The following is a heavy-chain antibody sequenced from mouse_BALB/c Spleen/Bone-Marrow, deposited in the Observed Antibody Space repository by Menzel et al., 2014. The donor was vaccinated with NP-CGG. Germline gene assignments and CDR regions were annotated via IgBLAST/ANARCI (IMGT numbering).Heavy chain of an antibody. CDR1: GYTFTSYF. D-gene: IGHD1-1*01. CDR2: IYPGDGST. CDR3: ARGDYDYGSGRAWFVY. V-gene: IGHV1S56*01. Sequence: VQLQQSGPELVKPGASAKMSCTASGYTFTSYFIHWVKQRPGQGLEWIGWIYPGDGSTKYNEKFKGKTTLTADKSSNEAYMLLSSLTSEDYAIYFCARGDYDYGSGRAWFVYWGQGTLVTVYA. J-gene: IGHJ3*01.